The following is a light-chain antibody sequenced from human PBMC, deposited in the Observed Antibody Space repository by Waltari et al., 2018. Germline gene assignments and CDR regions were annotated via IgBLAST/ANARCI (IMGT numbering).Light chain of an antibody. Sequence: EIVLTQSPGTLSLSPGERATLSCRASQSLRIYLAWYQQKPGQAPRLLIYHASSRATGIPARFSGSGSGTDFSLTISRLEPEDFAVYYCQHYESLPVTFGQGTKVEIK. V-gene: IGKV3-20*01. CDR3: QHYESLPVT. J-gene: IGKJ1*01. CDR1: QSLRIY. CDR2: HAS.